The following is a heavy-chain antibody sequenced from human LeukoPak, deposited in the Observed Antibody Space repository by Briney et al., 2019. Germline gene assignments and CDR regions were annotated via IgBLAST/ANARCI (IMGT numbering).Heavy chain of an antibody. CDR3: ATNTQHPIAALDYYYYYMDV. V-gene: IGHV1-46*01. J-gene: IGHJ6*03. Sequence: ASVKVSCKAFGYTFTSYYMHWVRQAPGQGLEWMGIINPSGGSTSYAQKFQGRVTMTRDMSTSTVYMELSSLRSEDTAVYYCATNTQHPIAALDYYYYYMDVWGKGTTVTVSS. CDR1: GYTFTSYY. CDR2: INPSGGST. D-gene: IGHD6-6*01.